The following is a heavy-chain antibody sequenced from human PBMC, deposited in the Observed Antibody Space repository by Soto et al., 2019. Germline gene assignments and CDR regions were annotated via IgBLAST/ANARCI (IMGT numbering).Heavy chain of an antibody. CDR1: GGSFSGYY. V-gene: IGHV4-34*01. J-gene: IGHJ4*02. CDR2: INHSGST. D-gene: IGHD6-19*01. Sequence: SETLSLTCAVYGGSFSGYYWTWIRQPPGTGLEWIGEINHSGSTNYNPSLKSRVTISVDTSKNQFSLKLTSVTAADTAVYYCASPVAGTSLFVYWGQGTLVTSPQ. CDR3: ASPVAGTSLFVY.